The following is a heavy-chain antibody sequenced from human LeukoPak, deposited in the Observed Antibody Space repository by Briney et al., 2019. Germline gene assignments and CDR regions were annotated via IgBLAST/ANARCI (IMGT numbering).Heavy chain of an antibody. Sequence: GGSLRLSCEASGFTFSDYSMSWIRQAPGKGLEWVSDISGSASTIYYADSVKGRFTISRDNAKNSLYLQMNSLRAEDTAVYYCARLYYGGNLDVAFDYWGQGTLVTVSS. J-gene: IGHJ4*02. V-gene: IGHV3-11*01. CDR3: ARLYYGGNLDVAFDY. D-gene: IGHD4-23*01. CDR1: GFTFSDYS. CDR2: ISGSASTI.